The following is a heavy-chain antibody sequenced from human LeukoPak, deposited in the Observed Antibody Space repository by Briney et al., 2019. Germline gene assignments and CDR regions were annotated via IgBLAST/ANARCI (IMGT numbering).Heavy chain of an antibody. V-gene: IGHV3-21*01. CDR2: ISSSSSYI. CDR3: ARVAEMYSGSWSIDY. D-gene: IGHD6-13*01. J-gene: IGHJ4*02. CDR1: GFTFSSYS. Sequence: GGSLRLSCAASGFTFSSYSMNWVRQAPGKGLEWVSSISSSSSYIYYADSVKGRFTISRDNAKNSLYLQMNSLRAEDTAVYYCARVAEMYSGSWSIDYWGQGTLVTVSS.